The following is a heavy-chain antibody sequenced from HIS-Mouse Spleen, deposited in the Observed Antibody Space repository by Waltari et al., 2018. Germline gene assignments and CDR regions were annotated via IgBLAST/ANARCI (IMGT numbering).Heavy chain of an antibody. CDR3: AKGWGNWFDP. CDR1: GFTFSSYG. CDR2: ISYDGSNK. Sequence: QVQLVESGGGVVQPGRSLRLSCAASGFTFSSYGMHWVLQAPGKGLEWVAVISYDGSNKYYADSVKGRFTISRDNSKNTLYLQMNSLRAEDTAVYYCAKGWGNWFDPWGQGTLVTVSS. J-gene: IGHJ5*02. D-gene: IGHD3-16*01. V-gene: IGHV3-30*18.